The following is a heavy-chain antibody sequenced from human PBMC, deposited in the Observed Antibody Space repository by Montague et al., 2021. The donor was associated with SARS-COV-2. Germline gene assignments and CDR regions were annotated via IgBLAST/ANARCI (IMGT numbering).Heavy chain of an antibody. Sequence: SETLSLTCTVSGGSISSSSYYWGWIRQPPGKGLEWIGSIYYSGSTYYNPSLKSRVTISVDTSKNQFSLKLSSVTAADTAVYYCARQSLYDFWTRDHNWFDPWGQGTLVTVSS. V-gene: IGHV4-39*01. D-gene: IGHD3-3*01. J-gene: IGHJ5*02. CDR1: GGSISSSSYY. CDR3: ARQSLYDFWTRDHNWFDP. CDR2: IYYSGST.